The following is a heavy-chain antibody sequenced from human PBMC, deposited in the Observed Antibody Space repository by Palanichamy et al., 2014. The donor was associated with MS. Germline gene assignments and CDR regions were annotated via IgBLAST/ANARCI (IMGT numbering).Heavy chain of an antibody. J-gene: IGHJ4*02. V-gene: IGHV1-46*01. CDR1: GYTFTGYY. D-gene: IGHD3-10*01. CDR2: INPSGGST. CDR3: ARAQSQYSDSGSYYNPVLFEY. Sequence: VQLVQSGAEVKKPGASVKVSCRASGYTFTGYYLYWVRQAPGQGLEWMGIINPSGGSTSYAQKFQDRVTMTRDTSSSTVYMEPSSLRSEDTAVYYCARAQSQYSDSGSYYNPVLFEYWGQGTLVTVSS.